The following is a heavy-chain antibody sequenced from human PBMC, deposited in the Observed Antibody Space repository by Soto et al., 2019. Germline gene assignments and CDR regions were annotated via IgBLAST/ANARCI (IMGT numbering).Heavy chain of an antibody. CDR2: INTLSGDT. CDR1: GYTFSGYY. Sequence: QVQLVQSGAEVKKPGASVKVSCKASGYTFSGYYMHWVRQAPGQGLEWMGWINTLSGDTSFPQKFQGRLAMTRDTSIDTAFMEVSRLTSDDTAINYCARSLLNVILPLAYWGQGTLVSVSS. D-gene: IGHD3-3*02. J-gene: IGHJ4*02. V-gene: IGHV1-2*02. CDR3: ARSLLNVILPLAY.